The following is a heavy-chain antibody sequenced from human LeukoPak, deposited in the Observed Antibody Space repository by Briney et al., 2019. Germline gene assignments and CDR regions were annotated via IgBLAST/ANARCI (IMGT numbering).Heavy chain of an antibody. J-gene: IGHJ4*02. D-gene: IGHD3-10*01. Sequence: GASVKVSCKASGGTFSSYAISWVRQAPGQGLEWMGGIIPIFGTANYAQKFQGRVTITTDESTSTAYMELSSLRSEDTAVYYCAREFWNGSGSYGPFDYWGQGTLVTVSS. CDR1: GGTFSSYA. CDR2: IIPIFGTA. V-gene: IGHV1-69*05. CDR3: AREFWNGSGSYGPFDY.